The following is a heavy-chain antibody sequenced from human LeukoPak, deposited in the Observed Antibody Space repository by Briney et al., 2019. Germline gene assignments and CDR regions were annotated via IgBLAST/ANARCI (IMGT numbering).Heavy chain of an antibody. D-gene: IGHD3-10*01. Sequence: ASVKVSCKASGYTFTGYYMHWLRQAPGQGLEWMGWINPDSGDTKYAQTIQGRVTMTRDTSISTAYMELTRPRSDDTAVYYCAKTMVRGGFYFDYWGQGTLVTVSS. J-gene: IGHJ4*02. CDR3: AKTMVRGGFYFDY. V-gene: IGHV1-2*02. CDR2: INPDSGDT. CDR1: GYTFTGYY.